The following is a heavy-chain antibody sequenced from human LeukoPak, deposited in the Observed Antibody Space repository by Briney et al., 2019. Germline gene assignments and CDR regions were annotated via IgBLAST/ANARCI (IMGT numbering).Heavy chain of an antibody. CDR2: ISGSGGST. J-gene: IGHJ4*01. Sequence: GGSLRLSCAASGFTFSSYAMSWVRQAPGKGLEWVSAISGSGGSTYYADSVKGRFTISRDNSKNTLYLQMNSLRAEDTAVYYCARDYDGDNGFDYWGHGALVTVSS. CDR1: GFTFSSYA. CDR3: ARDYDGDNGFDY. D-gene: IGHD4-17*01. V-gene: IGHV3-23*01.